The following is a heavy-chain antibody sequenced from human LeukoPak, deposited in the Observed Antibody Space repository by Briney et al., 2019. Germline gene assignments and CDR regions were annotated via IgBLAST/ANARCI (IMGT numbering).Heavy chain of an antibody. CDR2: ISNSGAAT. Sequence: GRCLRLSCAASGFTVSNNYMSWGSQAAGKGLEWVSIISNSGAATYYADTVKGRFTISRDNSKNTLYLQLNSLRAEDTAVYYCAKDFATAASDTSYWGQGTLVTVSS. J-gene: IGHJ4*02. CDR3: AKDFATAASDTSY. V-gene: IGHV3-23*01. D-gene: IGHD6-13*01. CDR1: GFTVSNNY.